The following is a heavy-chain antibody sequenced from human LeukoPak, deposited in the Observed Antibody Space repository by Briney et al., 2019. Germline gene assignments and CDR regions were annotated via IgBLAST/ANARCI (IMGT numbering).Heavy chain of an antibody. Sequence: GGSLRLSCAASGFTFSSYWMNWVRQAPGKGLEWVSRINSDGSFTPYAASLLGRFTISTVNPNTMLYLQMTSLRAEHTAVYYCPRVQFGVLSHLWGQGTLLTVSS. V-gene: IGHV3-74*01. J-gene: IGHJ4*02. CDR3: PRVQFGVLSHL. CDR1: GFTFSSYW. CDR2: INSDGSFT. D-gene: IGHD3-10*01.